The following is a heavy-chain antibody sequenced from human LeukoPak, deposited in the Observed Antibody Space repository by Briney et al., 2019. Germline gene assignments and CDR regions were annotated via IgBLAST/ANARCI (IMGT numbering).Heavy chain of an antibody. CDR3: ARVRKRITMIVVTKAEGWFDP. CDR2: INPSGGST. J-gene: IGHJ5*02. Sequence: ASVKVSCKASRSTFTSYYMHWVRQAPGHGLEWMGIINPSGGSTNYAQKFQGRVTMTRDTSTSTVYMELSSLRSEDTAVYYCARVRKRITMIVVTKAEGWFDPWGQGTLVTVSS. CDR1: RSTFTSYY. D-gene: IGHD3-22*01. V-gene: IGHV1-46*01.